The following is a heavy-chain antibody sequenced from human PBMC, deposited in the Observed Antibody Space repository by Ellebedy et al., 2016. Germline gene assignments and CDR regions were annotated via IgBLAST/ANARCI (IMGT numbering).Heavy chain of an antibody. CDR2: ISPVRGSTI. Sequence: GGSLRLSXAVSGFTFSHYSMTWLRQSPGKGLERVSYISPVRGSTIYYADSVKGRFIISRDNTKNSLFLQMNSLGVEDTAVYYCARDGSEWSRDYWGQGTLVTVSS. CDR3: ARDGSEWSRDY. V-gene: IGHV3-48*04. D-gene: IGHD3-3*01. J-gene: IGHJ4*02. CDR1: GFTFSHYS.